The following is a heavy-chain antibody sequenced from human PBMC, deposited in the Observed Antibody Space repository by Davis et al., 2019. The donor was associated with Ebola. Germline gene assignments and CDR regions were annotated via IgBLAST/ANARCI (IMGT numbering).Heavy chain of an antibody. D-gene: IGHD3/OR15-3a*01. Sequence: MPSETLSLTCTISGGSMNTGVYLWGWVRQPPGLGLEWIGSTYYSGSTYYNPSLKSRVTISVDTSNNQFSLKLNSVTAADTAMYYCARLDSQRYFDYWGQGTLVTISS. CDR1: GGSMNTGVYL. V-gene: IGHV4-39*01. CDR3: ARLDSQRYFDY. J-gene: IGHJ4*02. CDR2: TYYSGST.